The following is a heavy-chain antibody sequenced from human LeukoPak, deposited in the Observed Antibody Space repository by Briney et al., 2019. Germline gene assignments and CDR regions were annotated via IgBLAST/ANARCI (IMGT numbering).Heavy chain of an antibody. J-gene: IGHJ5*02. V-gene: IGHV4-30-2*01. Sequence: PSETPSLTCAVSGGSISSGGYSWSWIRQPPGKGLEWIGYIYHSGSTYYNPSLKSRVTISVDRSKNQFSLKLSSVTAADTAVYYCARGRRNYYDSSGYMGNWFDPWGQGTLVTVSS. D-gene: IGHD3-22*01. CDR1: GGSISSGGYS. CDR2: IYHSGST. CDR3: ARGRRNYYDSSGYMGNWFDP.